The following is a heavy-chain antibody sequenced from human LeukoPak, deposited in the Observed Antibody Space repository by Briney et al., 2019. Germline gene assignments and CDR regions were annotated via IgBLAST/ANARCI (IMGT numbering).Heavy chain of an antibody. V-gene: IGHV1-18*01. Sequence: ASVKVSCKASGFTFTNYGFSWVRQAPGQGLEWMGWVSPYNGHTNYVQKLQGRVTMTTDTSTSTAYMELRSLRSEDTAVYYCARDLADSGSYYAGDPWGQGTLVTVSS. CDR1: GFTFTNYG. CDR3: ARDLADSGSYYAGDP. D-gene: IGHD3-10*01. J-gene: IGHJ5*02. CDR2: VSPYNGHT.